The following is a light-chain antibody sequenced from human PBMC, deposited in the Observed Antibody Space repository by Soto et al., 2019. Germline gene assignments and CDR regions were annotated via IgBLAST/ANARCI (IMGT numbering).Light chain of an antibody. J-gene: IGLJ3*02. Sequence: QSALTQPAAVSGSPGQSITISCTGTSSDVGTYNLVSWYQQYPGKAPKLMIYATSKRPSGVSNRFSGSKSGDTASLTISGLQAEDEADYYCCSFAGSNSWVFGGGTKLTVL. V-gene: IGLV2-23*01. CDR3: CSFAGSNSWV. CDR2: ATS. CDR1: SSDVGTYNL.